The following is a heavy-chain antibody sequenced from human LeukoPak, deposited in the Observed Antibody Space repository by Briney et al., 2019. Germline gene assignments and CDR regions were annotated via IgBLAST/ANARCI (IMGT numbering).Heavy chain of an antibody. CDR2: IYSGGST. J-gene: IGHJ6*03. V-gene: IGHV3-53*01. D-gene: IGHD3-9*01. Sequence: GGSLRLSCAASGFSVSSRFMSWVRQAPGKGLEWVSVIYSGGSTYYGDSVKGRFTISRDNSKNTLYLQMNSLRAEDTAVYYCARGRGYYDILTGYYNRDYYYMDVWGKGTTVTISS. CDR1: GFSVSSRF. CDR3: ARGRGYYDILTGYYNRDYYYMDV.